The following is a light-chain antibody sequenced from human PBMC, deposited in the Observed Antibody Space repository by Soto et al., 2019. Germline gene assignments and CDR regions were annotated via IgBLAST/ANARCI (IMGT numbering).Light chain of an antibody. CDR1: QRVSSD. CDR2: GAY. V-gene: IGKV3-15*01. Sequence: IVMTQSPATLSVSPGERATLSCRASQRVSSDLAWYQQKPGQAPRLLIYGAYTRATGIPARFSGTGSGTELTLTISSLQSEDFAIYYCQPYNNWPLTFGGGTKVDIK. J-gene: IGKJ4*01. CDR3: QPYNNWPLT.